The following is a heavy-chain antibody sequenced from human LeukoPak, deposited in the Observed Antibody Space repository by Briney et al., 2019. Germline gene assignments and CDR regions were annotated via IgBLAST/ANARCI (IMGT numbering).Heavy chain of an antibody. D-gene: IGHD6-13*01. Sequence: AGSLRLSCAASGFTFSSYGMHWVRQAPGKGLEWVAVIWYDGSNKYYEDSVKGRFTVSRDNSKNTLYLQMNSLRAEDTAVYYCARDRGSWRYFDYWGQGTLVTVSS. CDR2: IWYDGSNK. CDR1: GFTFSSYG. CDR3: ARDRGSWRYFDY. J-gene: IGHJ4*02. V-gene: IGHV3-33*01.